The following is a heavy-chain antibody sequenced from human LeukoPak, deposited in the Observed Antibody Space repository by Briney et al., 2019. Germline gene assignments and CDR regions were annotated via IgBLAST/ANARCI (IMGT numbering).Heavy chain of an antibody. CDR1: GLTFSSDS. D-gene: IGHD3-22*01. CDR3: AREGYYDSSGYSIRFSY. Sequence: GGSLRLSCAASGLTFSSDSMTWVRQAPGKGLEWVSTINNNGVSTFYADPVKGRFTISRDNSKNTLYLHMNSLSAEDTAVYYCAREGYYDSSGYSIRFSYWGQGTLVTVSS. J-gene: IGHJ4*02. CDR2: INNNGVST. V-gene: IGHV3-23*01.